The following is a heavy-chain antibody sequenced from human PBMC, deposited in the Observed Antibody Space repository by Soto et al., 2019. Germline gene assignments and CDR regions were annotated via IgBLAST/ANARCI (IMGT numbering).Heavy chain of an antibody. V-gene: IGHV1-2*04. Sequence: QVQLVQSGAEVKKPGASVKVSCKASGYTFTDYYMHWVRQAPGQGLEWMGWINPVSGATKYAQKFQGWVTMTRDTSISIVYMDLSRLTSADTALYYCSGEPLLYAGIGDYFDYWGQGTLVTVSS. D-gene: IGHD3-22*01. CDR3: SGEPLLYAGIGDYFDY. J-gene: IGHJ4*02. CDR2: INPVSGAT. CDR1: GYTFTDYY.